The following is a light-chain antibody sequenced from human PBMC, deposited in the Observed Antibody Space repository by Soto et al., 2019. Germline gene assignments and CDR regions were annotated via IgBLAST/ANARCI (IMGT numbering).Light chain of an antibody. Sequence: QSALTQPASVSGSPGQSITISCTGTSSDVGRYNLVSWYQQHPGKAPKLIIYEVSKWPSGVSNRFSGSKSGNTAALTISGLQAEDVADYYCCSYAGSTTYVVFGGGTKLTVL. CDR1: SSDVGRYNL. J-gene: IGLJ2*01. CDR3: CSYAGSTTYVV. CDR2: EVS. V-gene: IGLV2-23*02.